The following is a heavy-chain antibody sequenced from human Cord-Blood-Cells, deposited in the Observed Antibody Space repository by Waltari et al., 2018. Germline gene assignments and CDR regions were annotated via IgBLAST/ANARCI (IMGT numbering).Heavy chain of an antibody. CDR3: ARHLQLTGDFDY. CDR2: IYYRGST. CDR1: GGSISSSSYY. J-gene: IGHJ4*02. V-gene: IGHV4-39*01. Sequence: QLQLQESGPGLVKPSETLSLTCTVSGGSISSSSYYWGWIRQPPGKGLEWIGSIYYRGSTYYTPSLKSRVTISVDTSKNQFSLKLSSVTAADTAVYYCARHLQLTGDFDYWGQGTLVTVSS. D-gene: IGHD7-27*01.